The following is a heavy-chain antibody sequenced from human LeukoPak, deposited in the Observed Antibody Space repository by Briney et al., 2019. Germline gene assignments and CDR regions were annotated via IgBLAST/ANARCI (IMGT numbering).Heavy chain of an antibody. CDR1: GGSISSYY. CDR2: IYTSGST. Sequence: SETLSLTCTVSGGSISSYYWSWIRQPAGKGLVWVGRIYTSGSTNYNPSLKSRVTMSVDTSKNQFSLKLSSVTAADTAVYYCAREGGSGYDPPYYYYMDVWGKGTTVTVSS. J-gene: IGHJ6*03. D-gene: IGHD5-12*01. V-gene: IGHV4-4*07. CDR3: AREGGSGYDPPYYYYMDV.